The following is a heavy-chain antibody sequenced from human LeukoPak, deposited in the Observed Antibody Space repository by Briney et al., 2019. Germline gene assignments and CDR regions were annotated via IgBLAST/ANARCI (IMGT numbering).Heavy chain of an antibody. Sequence: GGSLRLSCAASGFTFSGSAIHWVRQASGKGLELVGRIRSKANSYATSSAASVKGRFTISRDDSKNTAYLQMSSLKTEDTAVYYCTRVYGVLFDYWGQGTLVTVSS. CDR2: IRSKANSYAT. CDR3: TRVYGVLFDY. CDR1: GFTFSGSA. D-gene: IGHD4-17*01. V-gene: IGHV3-73*01. J-gene: IGHJ4*02.